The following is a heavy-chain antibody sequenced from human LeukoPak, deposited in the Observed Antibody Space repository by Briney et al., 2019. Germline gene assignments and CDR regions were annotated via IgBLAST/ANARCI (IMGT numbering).Heavy chain of an antibody. V-gene: IGHV4-38-2*01. CDR1: GYSISSGYY. D-gene: IGHD3-10*01. CDR3: ARSFGGAFDY. CDR2: IYHSGST. Sequence: SETLSLTCAVSGYSISSGYYWGWIRQPPGKGLEWIGSIYHSGSTYYNPSLKSRVTISVDTSKNQFSLKLSSVTAADTAVYYCARSFGGAFDYWAREPWSPSPQ. J-gene: IGHJ4*02.